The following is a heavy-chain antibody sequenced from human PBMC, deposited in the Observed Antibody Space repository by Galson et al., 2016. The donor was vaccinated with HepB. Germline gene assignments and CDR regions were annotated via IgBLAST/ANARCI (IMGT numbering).Heavy chain of an antibody. CDR2: ISGSGVGT. CDR1: GFTFSNYA. J-gene: IGHJ6*02. V-gene: IGHV3-23*01. Sequence: SLRLSCAVSGFTFSNYAMSWVRQAPGKGLELLSAISGSGVGTYYADSLKGRFTISRDNSKNTLYLQMNSLRAEDTAIYYCAKDQGYSYASGYGMDVWGQGTTVTVSS. CDR3: AKDQGYSYASGYGMDV. D-gene: IGHD5-18*01.